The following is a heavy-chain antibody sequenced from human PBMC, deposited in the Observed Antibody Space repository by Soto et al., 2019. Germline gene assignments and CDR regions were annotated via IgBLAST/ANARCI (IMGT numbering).Heavy chain of an antibody. CDR1: GYTFTSYY. CDR3: AREGLISVVSHLYYGMDV. D-gene: IGHD2-21*01. CDR2: INTSTGST. Sequence: ASVKVSCKASGYTFTSYYMHWLRQAPGQGLEWLGVINTSTGSTTYAQRFQGRVTMTRDTSMSTVYMELTSLRSEDAAMYYCAREGLISVVSHLYYGMDVWGQGTTVTVSS. J-gene: IGHJ6*02. V-gene: IGHV1-46*01.